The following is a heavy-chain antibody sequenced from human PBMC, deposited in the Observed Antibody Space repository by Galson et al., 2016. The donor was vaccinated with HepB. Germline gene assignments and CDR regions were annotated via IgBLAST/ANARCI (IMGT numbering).Heavy chain of an antibody. D-gene: IGHD2-21*02. CDR1: GFPFFSYS. V-gene: IGHV3-30*04. CDR2: ISEDGSKK. Sequence: RSLRLSCAASGFPFFSYSLHWVRQAPGEGLEWVAVISEDGSKKSYADSVKGRVTISRDNSKNTIYLQMGRPRVEDTATYYCARDLTWVQSNTPLDYFSYGMDVWGKGTTVTVSS. CDR3: ARDLTWVQSNTPLDYFSYGMDV. J-gene: IGHJ6*04.